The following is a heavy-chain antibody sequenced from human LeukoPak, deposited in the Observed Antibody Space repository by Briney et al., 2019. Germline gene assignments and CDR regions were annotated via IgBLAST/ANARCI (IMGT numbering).Heavy chain of an antibody. CDR3: ARSYYHYGMDV. CDR1: GFSLRNSGMC. V-gene: IGHV2-70*01. J-gene: IGHJ6*02. Sequence: SGPALVNPTQPLTLTCTFSGFSLRNSGMCVSWIRQPPVKALEWLAPIDWDDDKHYSTSLKTRLNLSKDTSKNQVVLTIINMGPVDTATYFCARSYYHYGMDVWGQGTTVTVSS. CDR2: IDWDDDK.